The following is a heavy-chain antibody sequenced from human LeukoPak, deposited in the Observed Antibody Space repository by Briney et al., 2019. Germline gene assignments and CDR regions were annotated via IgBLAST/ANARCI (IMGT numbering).Heavy chain of an antibody. V-gene: IGHV3-23*01. CDR1: GFTFSSYA. Sequence: HPGRSLRLSCAASGFTFSSYAMSWVRQAPGKGLEWVSAISGSGGSTYYADSVKGRFTISRDNSKNTLYLQMNSLRAEDTAVYYCAKDHYYDSSGYVDYWGQGTLVTVSS. CDR2: ISGSGGST. J-gene: IGHJ4*02. CDR3: AKDHYYDSSGYVDY. D-gene: IGHD3-22*01.